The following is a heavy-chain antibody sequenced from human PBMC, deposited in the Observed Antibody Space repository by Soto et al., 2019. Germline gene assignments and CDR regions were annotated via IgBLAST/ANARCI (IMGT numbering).Heavy chain of an antibody. CDR1: GGSISRYY. CDR2: IYYSGST. J-gene: IGHJ4*02. Sequence: LSLTCTVSGGSISRYYWSWIRQPPGKGLEWIGYIYYSGSTNYNPSLKSRVTISVDTSKNQFSLKLSSVTAADTAVYYCARDLGYPNDYWGQGTLVTVSS. V-gene: IGHV4-59*01. CDR3: ARDLGYPNDY. D-gene: IGHD5-18*01.